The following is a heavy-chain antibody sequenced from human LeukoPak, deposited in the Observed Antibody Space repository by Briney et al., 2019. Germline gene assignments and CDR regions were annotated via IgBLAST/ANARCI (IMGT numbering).Heavy chain of an antibody. V-gene: IGHV3-48*03. Sequence: GGSLTLSCAASGFTFNNYEMNWVRQPPGKGLVWVSYISSSGRTMLYADSVKGRFTISRDNAKNSLYLQMNSLRAEDTAVYYCAELGITMIGGVWGKGTTVTISS. D-gene: IGHD3-10*02. CDR2: ISSSGRTM. CDR3: AELGITMIGGV. J-gene: IGHJ6*04. CDR1: GFTFNNYE.